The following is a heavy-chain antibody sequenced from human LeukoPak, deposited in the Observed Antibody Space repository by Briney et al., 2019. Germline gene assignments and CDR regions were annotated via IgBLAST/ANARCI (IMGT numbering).Heavy chain of an antibody. V-gene: IGHV4-59*01. CDR3: ARDLSGENWFDP. D-gene: IGHD3-3*01. J-gene: IGHJ5*02. CDR1: GGSISSYY. Sequence: PSETLSLTCTVSGGSISSYYWSWIRQPPGKGLEWIGYIYYNGSTNYNPSLKSRVTISVDTSKNQFSLKLSSVTAADTAVYYCARDLSGENWFDPWGQGTLVTVSS. CDR2: IYYNGST.